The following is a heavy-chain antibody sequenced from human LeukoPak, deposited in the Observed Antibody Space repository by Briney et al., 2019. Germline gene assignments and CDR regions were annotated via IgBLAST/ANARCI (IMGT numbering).Heavy chain of an antibody. J-gene: IGHJ5*02. V-gene: IGHV1-69*05. CDR3: ARFDSFGGSFDP. CDR1: VGTFSSYA. Sequence: ASVKVSCKASVGTFSSYAISWVRQAPGQGLEWMGRIIPIFGTANYAQKFQGRVTITTDESTSTAYMELSSLRSEDTAVYYCARFDSFGGSFDPWGQGTLVTVSS. D-gene: IGHD3-16*01. CDR2: IIPIFGTA.